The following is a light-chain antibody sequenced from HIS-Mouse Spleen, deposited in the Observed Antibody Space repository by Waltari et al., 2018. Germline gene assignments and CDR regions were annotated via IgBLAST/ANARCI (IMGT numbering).Light chain of an antibody. V-gene: IGLV3-19*01. Sequence: SSELTQDPAVSVALGQTVRITCQGDSLRSYYASRYQQKPGQATVLVIYGKNNRPSGIPDRFSGSSSGNTASFTITGAQAEDEADYYCNSRDSSGNHLVFGGGTKLTVL. CDR3: NSRDSSGNHLV. J-gene: IGLJ2*01. CDR2: GKN. CDR1: SLRSYY.